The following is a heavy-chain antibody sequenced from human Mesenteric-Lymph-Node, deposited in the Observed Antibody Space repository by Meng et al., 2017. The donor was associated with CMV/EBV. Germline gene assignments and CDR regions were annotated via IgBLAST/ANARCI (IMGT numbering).Heavy chain of an antibody. CDR3: ASGDDYYNRSPYSIDY. V-gene: IGHV3-33*01. J-gene: IGHJ4*02. D-gene: IGHD3-22*01. Sequence: FTFSSYGMHWVRQAPGKGLEWVAVIWYDGNKKNSADSVKGRFTISRDNSKNTLYLQMNSLRAEDTAVYYCASGDDYYNRSPYSIDYWGQGTLVTVSS. CDR2: IWYDGNKK. CDR1: FTFSSYG.